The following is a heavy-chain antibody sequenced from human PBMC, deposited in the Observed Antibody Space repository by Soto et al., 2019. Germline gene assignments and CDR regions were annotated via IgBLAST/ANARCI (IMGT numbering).Heavy chain of an antibody. J-gene: IGHJ5*02. CDR3: ARGDCSNTSRYGGGWFDT. D-gene: IGHD2-2*01. Sequence: ASVKVSCKASGYTFTSYDINWVRQATGQGLEWMGWMNPNSGNTGYAQKFQGRVTMTRNTSISTAYMELSSLRSEDTAVYYCARGDCSNTSRYGGGWFDTWGQGTLVTVSS. CDR1: GYTFTSYD. V-gene: IGHV1-8*01. CDR2: MNPNSGNT.